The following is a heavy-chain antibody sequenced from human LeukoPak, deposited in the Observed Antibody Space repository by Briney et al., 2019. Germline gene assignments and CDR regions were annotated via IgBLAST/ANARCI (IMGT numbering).Heavy chain of an antibody. J-gene: IGHJ4*02. D-gene: IGHD6-13*01. V-gene: IGHV3-21*01. CDR1: GFNFGSYS. CDR2: ISSSSSYI. CDR3: ARGSSSWYYLDY. Sequence: GGSLRLSCAASGFNFGSYSMTWVRQAPGKGLEWVSFISSSSSYIYYADSVKGRFTISRDNAKNSLYLQMNSLRVEDTAVYYCARGSSSWYYLDYWGQGTLVTVSS.